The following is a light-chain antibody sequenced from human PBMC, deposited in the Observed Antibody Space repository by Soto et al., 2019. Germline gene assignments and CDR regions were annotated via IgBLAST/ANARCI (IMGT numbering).Light chain of an antibody. Sequence: DIVMTQSPLSLAVTPGGAASISCRSSQRLLHSNGYNYLDWYLQTPGQSPQLLIYLGSNRASGVPDRFSGSGSGTDFTLQISRVEAEDVGVYYCMQPLQSWTFGQGTKVDNK. J-gene: IGKJ1*01. V-gene: IGKV2-28*01. CDR3: MQPLQSWT. CDR2: LGS. CDR1: QRLLHSNGYNY.